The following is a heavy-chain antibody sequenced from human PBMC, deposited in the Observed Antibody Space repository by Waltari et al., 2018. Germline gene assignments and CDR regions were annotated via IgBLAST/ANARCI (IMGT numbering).Heavy chain of an antibody. V-gene: IGHV1-2*02. D-gene: IGHD3-22*01. Sequence: QVQLVQSGAEVKKPGASVKVSCKASGYTFTGYYMHWVRQAPGQGLEWMGWINPNSGGTNYAQKFQGRVTMTRDTSISTAYMALSRLRSDDTAVYYCARDPIYYYDSSGYLPDYWGQGTLVTVSS. CDR1: GYTFTGYY. CDR2: INPNSGGT. J-gene: IGHJ4*02. CDR3: ARDPIYYYDSSGYLPDY.